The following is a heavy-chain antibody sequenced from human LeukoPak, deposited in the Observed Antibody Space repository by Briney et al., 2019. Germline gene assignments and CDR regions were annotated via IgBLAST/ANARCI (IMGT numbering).Heavy chain of an antibody. CDR1: GDTFTEEY. V-gene: IGHV7-4-1*02. CDR2: INTNTGNP. CDR3: ASGSSGSYYNFDY. J-gene: IGHJ4*02. Sequence: GGSVRVPCTGSGDTFTEEYMDWGGQGPGQGGEGVGWINTNTGNPTYAQGFTGRFVFSLDTSVSTAYLQISSLKAEDTAVYYCASGSSGSYYNFDYWGQGTLVTVSS. D-gene: IGHD3-10*01.